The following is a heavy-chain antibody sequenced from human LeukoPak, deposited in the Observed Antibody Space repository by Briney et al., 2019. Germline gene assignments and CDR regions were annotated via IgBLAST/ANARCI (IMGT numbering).Heavy chain of an antibody. J-gene: IGHJ6*02. Sequence: ASVKVSCKASGYTFTSYYMHWVRQAPGQGLEWMGIINPSGGSTSYAQKFQGRVTMTRDTSTSTAYMELRSLRSDDTAVYYCAREEGYYYYGMDVRGQGTTVTVSS. CDR2: INPSGGST. CDR1: GYTFTSYY. CDR3: AREEGYYYYGMDV. V-gene: IGHV1-46*01.